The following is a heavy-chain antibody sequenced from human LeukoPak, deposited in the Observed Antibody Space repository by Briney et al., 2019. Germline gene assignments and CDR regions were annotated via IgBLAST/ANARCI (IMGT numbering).Heavy chain of an antibody. Sequence: SETLSLTCTVPGGSINSYYWSWIRQPAGKGLEWIGRIYISGSTNYNPSLKSRVTMSIDTSKNQFSLKLSSVPAADTAVYYCARDRGTWNDDGFDYWGQGTLVTVSS. J-gene: IGHJ4*02. CDR1: GGSINSYY. CDR2: IYISGST. CDR3: ARDRGTWNDDGFDY. V-gene: IGHV4-4*07. D-gene: IGHD1-1*01.